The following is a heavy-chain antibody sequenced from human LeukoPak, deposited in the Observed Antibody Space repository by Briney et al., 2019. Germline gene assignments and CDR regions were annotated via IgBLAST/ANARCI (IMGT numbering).Heavy chain of an antibody. Sequence: ASVKVSCKASGYTLTAYYIHWVRQAPGQGLEWMGWINPDSGGKSYAQKFQGRVTMTRDTSIKTAYMEVNGLRSDDTAVYYCARVNAFSSLQLDYWGQGTPVTVTS. CDR3: ARVNAFSSLQLDY. D-gene: IGHD2-15*01. CDR1: GYTLTAYY. J-gene: IGHJ4*02. CDR2: INPDSGGK. V-gene: IGHV1-2*02.